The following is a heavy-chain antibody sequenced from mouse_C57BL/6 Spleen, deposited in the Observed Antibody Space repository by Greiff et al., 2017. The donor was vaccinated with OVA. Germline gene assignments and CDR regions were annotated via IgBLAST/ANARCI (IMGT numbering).Heavy chain of an antibody. CDR2: IHPNSGST. CDR3: ASYGSSYFDY. J-gene: IGHJ2*01. V-gene: IGHV1-64*01. CDR1: GYTFTSYW. D-gene: IGHD1-1*01. Sequence: QVHVKQPGAELVKPGASVKLSCKASGYTFTSYWMHWVKQRPGQGLEWIGMIHPNSGSTNYNEKFKSKATLTVDKSSSTAYMQLSSLTSEDSAVYYCASYGSSYFDYWGQGTTLTVSS.